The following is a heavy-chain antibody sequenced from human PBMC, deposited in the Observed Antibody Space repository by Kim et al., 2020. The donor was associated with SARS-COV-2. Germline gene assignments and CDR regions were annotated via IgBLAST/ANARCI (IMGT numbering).Heavy chain of an antibody. CDR2: IYYSGST. V-gene: IGHV4-39*01. Sequence: SETLSLTCTVSGGSISSSSYYWGWIRQPPGKGLEWIGSIYYSGSTYYNPSLKSRVTISVDTSKNQFSLKLSSVTAADTAVYYCASRAGAYYFDYWGQGTLVTVSS. J-gene: IGHJ4*02. D-gene: IGHD3-10*01. CDR3: ASRAGAYYFDY. CDR1: GGSISSSSYY.